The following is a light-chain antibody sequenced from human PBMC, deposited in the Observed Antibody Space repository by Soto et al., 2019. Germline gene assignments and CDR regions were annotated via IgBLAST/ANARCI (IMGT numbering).Light chain of an antibody. Sequence: QSVLTQPPSASGSPGQSVTISCTGTSSDVGGYNYVSWYQQHPGKAPKLMIYEVSRRPSGVPDRFSGSKSGNTASLTVSGLQTEYEATYDCSSALAFGTGTKLTVL. CDR2: EVS. CDR3: SSALA. V-gene: IGLV2-8*01. J-gene: IGLJ1*01. CDR1: SSDVGGYNY.